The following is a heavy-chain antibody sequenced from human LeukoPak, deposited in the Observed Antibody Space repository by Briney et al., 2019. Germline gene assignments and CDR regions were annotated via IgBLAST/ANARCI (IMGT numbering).Heavy chain of an antibody. J-gene: IGHJ4*02. Sequence: GGSLRLSCAASGFTFSSYSMNWVRQAPGKGLEWVSSISSSSSYIYYADSVKGRFTISRDNAKSSLYLQMNSLRAEDTAVYYCARDSYYDSRGFDYWGQGTLVTVSS. D-gene: IGHD3-22*01. CDR2: ISSSSSYI. CDR1: GFTFSSYS. CDR3: ARDSYYDSRGFDY. V-gene: IGHV3-21*01.